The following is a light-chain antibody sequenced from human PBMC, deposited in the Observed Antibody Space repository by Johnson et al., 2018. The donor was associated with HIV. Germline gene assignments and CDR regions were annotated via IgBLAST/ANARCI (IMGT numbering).Light chain of an antibody. Sequence: QSVLTQPPSVSAAPGQRVNISCSGNSSNIENYFVSWYQQLPGAAPRLLIYEDNKRPSGIPDRFSGSKSGPSATLGITGLPTGDEADYYCGTWDSSLSANVFGTGTKVTVL. CDR3: GTWDSSLSANV. CDR2: EDN. CDR1: SSNIENYF. V-gene: IGLV1-51*02. J-gene: IGLJ1*01.